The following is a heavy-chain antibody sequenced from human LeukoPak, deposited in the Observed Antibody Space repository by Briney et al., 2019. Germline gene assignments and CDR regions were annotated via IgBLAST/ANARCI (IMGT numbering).Heavy chain of an antibody. J-gene: IGHJ4*02. Sequence: PGRSLRLSCAASGFTFSSYGMHWVRQAPGKGLEWVAVIWYDGSNKYYADSVKGRFTISRDNSKNTLYLQMNSLRAEDTAVYYCASSYIGYCSSTSCYPFDYWGQGTLVTVSS. CDR1: GFTFSSYG. V-gene: IGHV3-33*01. CDR3: ASSYIGYCSSTSCYPFDY. CDR2: IWYDGSNK. D-gene: IGHD2-2*01.